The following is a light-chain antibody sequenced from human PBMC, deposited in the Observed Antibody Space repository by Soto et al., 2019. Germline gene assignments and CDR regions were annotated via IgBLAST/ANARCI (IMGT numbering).Light chain of an antibody. CDR2: DDT. V-gene: IGLV3-21*02. CDR3: QVWDTRSDHVV. CDR1: DIQSKS. Sequence: SYVLTQPPSVSVAPGQTASITCGGDDIQSKSVHWYQQRPGQAPVLVVYDDTDRPSGIPERFSGSNSGNTATLTISRVEAGDEADCYCQVWDTRSDHVVFGGGTKLTVL. J-gene: IGLJ3*02.